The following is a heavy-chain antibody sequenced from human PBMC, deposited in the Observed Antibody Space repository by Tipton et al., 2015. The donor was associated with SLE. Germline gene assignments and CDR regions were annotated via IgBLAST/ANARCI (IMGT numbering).Heavy chain of an antibody. J-gene: IGHJ6*03. CDR2: IRSKAYGGTT. CDR1: GFTFGDYA. Sequence: SLRLSCTASGFTFGDYAMSWVRQAPGKGLEWVGFIRSKAYGGTTEYAASVKGRFTISRDDSKSIAYLQMNSLKTEDTAVYYCARDAGGLEDYMDVWGKGTTVTVS. V-gene: IGHV3-49*04. CDR3: ARDAGGLEDYMDV. D-gene: IGHD3-10*01.